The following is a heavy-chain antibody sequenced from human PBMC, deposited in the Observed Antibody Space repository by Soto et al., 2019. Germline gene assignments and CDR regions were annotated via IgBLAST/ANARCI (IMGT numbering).Heavy chain of an antibody. CDR2: ISYDGSNK. Sequence: QVQLVESGGGVVQPGRSLRLSCAASGFTFSSYGMHWVRQAPGKGLEWVALISYDGSNKYYADSVKGRFTISRDNSKNTLYLQMNSLRAEDTAVYYCAKDVVVGATPGLGDYYYYYGMDVWGQGPTVTVSS. V-gene: IGHV3-30*18. D-gene: IGHD1-26*01. J-gene: IGHJ6*02. CDR3: AKDVVVGATPGLGDYYYYYGMDV. CDR1: GFTFSSYG.